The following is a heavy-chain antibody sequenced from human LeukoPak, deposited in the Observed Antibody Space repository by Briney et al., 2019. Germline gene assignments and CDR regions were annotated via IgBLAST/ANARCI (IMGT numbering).Heavy chain of an antibody. CDR2: IIPILGIA. CDR1: GGTFSSYA. J-gene: IGHJ1*01. V-gene: IGHV1-69*04. Sequence: SVKVSCKASGGTFSSYAISWVRQAPGQGLEWMGRIIPILGIANYAQKFQGRVTITADKSTSTAYMELSSLRSEDTAVYYCACAAAAPAEYFQHWGQGTLVTVSS. CDR3: ACAAAAPAEYFQH. D-gene: IGHD6-13*01.